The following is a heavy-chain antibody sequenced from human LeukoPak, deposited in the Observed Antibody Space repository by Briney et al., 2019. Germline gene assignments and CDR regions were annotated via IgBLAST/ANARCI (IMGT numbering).Heavy chain of an antibody. D-gene: IGHD4-17*01. V-gene: IGHV3-30*04. CDR2: ISYDGSNK. J-gene: IGHJ4*02. CDR3: AKDYYGDLSTTFDY. CDR1: GFTFSSYA. Sequence: GSLRPSSAASGFTFSSYAMHWVRQAPGRGLEWVAVISYDGSNKYYADSVKGRFTISRDNSKNTLYLQINSLRAEDTAVYYCAKDYYGDLSTTFDYWGQGTLVTVSS.